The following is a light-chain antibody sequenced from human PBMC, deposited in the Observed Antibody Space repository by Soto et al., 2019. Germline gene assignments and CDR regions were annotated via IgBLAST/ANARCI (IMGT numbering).Light chain of an antibody. CDR3: QQYGGSPPM. CDR2: GAS. Sequence: EIVLTQSPGTLSSSPGERATLSCRASQSVSSNYLAWYQRKPGQAPRLLIYGASNRATDIPYRSIGSGSGTAFTLTITRLEPDAFAMYYYQQYGGSPPMFGQGTKVESK. V-gene: IGKV3-20*01. CDR1: QSVSSNY. J-gene: IGKJ1*01.